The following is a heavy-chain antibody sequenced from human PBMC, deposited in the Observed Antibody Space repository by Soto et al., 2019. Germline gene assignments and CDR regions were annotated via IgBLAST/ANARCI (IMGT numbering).Heavy chain of an antibody. CDR2: ISRSSRTI. CDR3: ARHPERISEIGWFEP. CDR1: GFTFSSYS. Sequence: EVQLVESGGGLVQPGGSLRLSCAASGFTFSSYSMNWVRQAPGKGLEWVSYISRSSRTIYYADSVKGRFTISRDNAKNSLYLQMISLRAADTAVYYCARHPERISEIGWFEPWGQGTLVTVSS. D-gene: IGHD6-13*01. V-gene: IGHV3-48*01. J-gene: IGHJ5*02.